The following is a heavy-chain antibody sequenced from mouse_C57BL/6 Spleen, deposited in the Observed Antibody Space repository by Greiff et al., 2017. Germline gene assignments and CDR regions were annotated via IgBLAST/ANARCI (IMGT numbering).Heavy chain of an antibody. CDR3: ARSNWDEGYYAMDY. D-gene: IGHD4-1*01. Sequence: QVQLQQPGTELVKPGASVKLSCKASGYTFTSYWMPWVKQRPGQGLEWIGNINPRNGGTNYNEKFKSKATLTVDKSTSTAYMQLSSLTSEDSAVYYCARSNWDEGYYAMDYWGQGTSVTVSS. J-gene: IGHJ4*01. CDR2: INPRNGGT. V-gene: IGHV1-53*01. CDR1: GYTFTSYW.